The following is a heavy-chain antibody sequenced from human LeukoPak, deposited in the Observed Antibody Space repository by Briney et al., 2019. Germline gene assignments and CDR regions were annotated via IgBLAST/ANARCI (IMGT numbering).Heavy chain of an antibody. V-gene: IGHV1-24*01. D-gene: IGHD3-22*01. Sequence: ASVKVSCKVSGYTLTELSMHWVRQAPGKGREWMGGFDPEDGETIYAQKFQGRVTMTEDTSTDTAYMELSSLRSEDTAVYYCATVPVLFYDSSGYFPHYWGQGTLVTVSS. CDR2: FDPEDGET. CDR3: ATVPVLFYDSSGYFPHY. J-gene: IGHJ4*02. CDR1: GYTLTELS.